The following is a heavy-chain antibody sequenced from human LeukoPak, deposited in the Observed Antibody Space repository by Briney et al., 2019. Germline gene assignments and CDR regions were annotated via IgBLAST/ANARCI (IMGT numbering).Heavy chain of an antibody. V-gene: IGHV4-4*02. D-gene: IGHD2-2*01. CDR2: IYHSGST. CDR3: ARGGYCSSTSCMGAFDI. Sequence: PSETLCLSSAVSGESISSSNLWTWAGQPPGKGLEWIGEIYHSGSTNYNPSLKSRVTISVDKSKNQFSLKLSCVTAADTAVYYCARGGYCSSTSCMGAFDIWGQGTMVTVSS. J-gene: IGHJ3*02. CDR1: GESISSSNL.